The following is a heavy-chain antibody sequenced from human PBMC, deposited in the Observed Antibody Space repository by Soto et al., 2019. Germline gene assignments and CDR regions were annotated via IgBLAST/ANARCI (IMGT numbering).Heavy chain of an antibody. CDR1: GFTFNYAW. CDR3: AKVAPTGTFFDY. Sequence: EVQLVESGGGLVKPGESLRLSCTASGFTFNYAWMSWVRQAPGKGLEWVARIRTKTDDEATDYAAPVKGRFSVSRDDSKNTVHLQMNSLKTEDTAVYYCAKVAPTGTFFDYWGQGILVTVSS. V-gene: IGHV3-15*01. D-gene: IGHD3-10*01. CDR2: IRTKTDDEAT. J-gene: IGHJ4*02.